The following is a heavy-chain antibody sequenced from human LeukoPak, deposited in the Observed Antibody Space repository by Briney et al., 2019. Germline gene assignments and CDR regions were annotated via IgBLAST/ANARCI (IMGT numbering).Heavy chain of an antibody. D-gene: IGHD2-15*01. CDR1: LYSFTHLH. V-gene: IGHV1-2*02. Sequence: GASVKVSCKSSLYSFTHLHVHWVRPAPGQALEWMGWIEPNNGDTKFSQKFQDRVTLTSDPSINTAYMEMSGLTSDDTPIYYCARVLAAVTSTFDYWGQGPLVTVSS. J-gene: IGHJ4*02. CDR3: ARVLAAVTSTFDY. CDR2: IEPNNGDT.